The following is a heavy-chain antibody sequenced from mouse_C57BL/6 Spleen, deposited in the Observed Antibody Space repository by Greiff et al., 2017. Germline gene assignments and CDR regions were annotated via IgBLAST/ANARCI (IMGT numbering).Heavy chain of an antibody. CDR3: ARDGSSPYYFDY. V-gene: IGHV1-82*01. J-gene: IGHJ2*01. Sequence: QVQLQQSGPELVKPGASVKISCKASGYAFSSSWMNWVKQRPGKGLEWIGRIYPGDGDTNYNGKFKGKATLTADKSSSTAYMQLSSLTSEDSAVYFCARDGSSPYYFDYWGQGTTLTVSS. CDR1: GYAFSSSW. CDR2: IYPGDGDT. D-gene: IGHD1-1*01.